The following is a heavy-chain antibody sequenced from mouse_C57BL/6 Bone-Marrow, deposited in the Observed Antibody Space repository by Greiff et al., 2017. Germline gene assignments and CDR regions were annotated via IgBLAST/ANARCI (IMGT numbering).Heavy chain of an antibody. J-gene: IGHJ2*01. CDR2: IDPSDSYT. D-gene: IGHD1-2*01. V-gene: IGHV1-50*01. CDR3: ARRDYGGY. Sequence: QVQLQQPGAELVKPGASVKLSCKASGYTFTSYWMQWVKQRPGQGLEWIGEIDPSDSYTNYNQKFKGKATLTVDTSSSTAYMQLSSLTSEDSAVYYCARRDYGGYWGQGTTLTVS. CDR1: GYTFTSYW.